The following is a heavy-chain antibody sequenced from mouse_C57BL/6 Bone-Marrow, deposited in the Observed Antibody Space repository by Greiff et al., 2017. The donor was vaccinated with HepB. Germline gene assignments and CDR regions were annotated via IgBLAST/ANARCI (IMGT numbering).Heavy chain of an antibody. D-gene: IGHD2-2*01. Sequence: LQQSGAELVRPGASVKLSCTASGFNIKDDYMHWVKQRPEQGLEWIGWIDPENGDTEYASKFQGKATITADTSSNTAYLQLSSLTSEDTAVYYCTTSSMVTTIYYAMDYWGQGTSVTVSS. V-gene: IGHV14-4*01. CDR1: GFNIKDDY. CDR3: TTSSMVTTIYYAMDY. CDR2: IDPENGDT. J-gene: IGHJ4*01.